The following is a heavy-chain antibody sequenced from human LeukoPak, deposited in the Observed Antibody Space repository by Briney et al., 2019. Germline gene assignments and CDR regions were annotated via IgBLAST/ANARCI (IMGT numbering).Heavy chain of an antibody. CDR2: IKSKTDGGTT. D-gene: IGHD5-12*01. Sequence: GGSLRLSCAASGFTFSSAWMSWVRQAPGKGLEWVGRIKSKTDGGTTDYAAPVKDRFTISRDDSKNTRYLLMNRLKTEDTAVYYCTKGGLPIDYRGQGTLVTVSS. J-gene: IGHJ4*02. V-gene: IGHV3-15*01. CDR1: GFTFSSAW. CDR3: TKGGLPIDY.